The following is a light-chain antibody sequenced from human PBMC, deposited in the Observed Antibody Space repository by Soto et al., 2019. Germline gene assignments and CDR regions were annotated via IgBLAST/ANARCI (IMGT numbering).Light chain of an antibody. V-gene: IGKV1-5*03. Sequence: DIQMTQSPSTLSESAGDRVTITCRASQTISSWLAWYQQRPGKAPKLLIYKASTLKSGVPSRFSGSGSGTEFTLTISSLQPEDFATYYCLQHNSYPPTFGQGTKVDI. CDR2: KAS. J-gene: IGKJ1*01. CDR3: LQHNSYPPT. CDR1: QTISSW.